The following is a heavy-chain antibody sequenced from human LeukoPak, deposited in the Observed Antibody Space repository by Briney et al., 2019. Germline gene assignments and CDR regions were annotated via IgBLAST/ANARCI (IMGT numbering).Heavy chain of an antibody. V-gene: IGHV4-4*02. Sequence: SGTLSLTCAVSGGSISSNNWWSWVRQPPGKGLEWIGEIYHNGNTKLHPSLKSRVTISVDKSQNQFSLKLSSVTAADTAVYYCARTTDYDILTGYYDSRFYFDYWGQGTLVTVSS. J-gene: IGHJ4*02. CDR2: IYHNGNT. CDR3: ARTTDYDILTGYYDSRFYFDY. D-gene: IGHD3-9*01. CDR1: GGSISSNNW.